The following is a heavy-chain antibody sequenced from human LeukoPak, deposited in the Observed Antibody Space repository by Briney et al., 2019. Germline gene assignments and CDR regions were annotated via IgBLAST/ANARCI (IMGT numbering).Heavy chain of an antibody. V-gene: IGHV3-30*02. Sequence: GGSLRLSCAASGFIFNNYGLHWVRQAPGKGLEWVAFIPFDGSNNYYADSVKGRFTISRDKSANMLYLQMNSLRAEDTALYYCARGYSRAAFDIWGQGTMVTVSS. CDR3: ARGYSRAAFDI. CDR1: GFIFNNYG. CDR2: IPFDGSNN. D-gene: IGHD2-15*01. J-gene: IGHJ3*02.